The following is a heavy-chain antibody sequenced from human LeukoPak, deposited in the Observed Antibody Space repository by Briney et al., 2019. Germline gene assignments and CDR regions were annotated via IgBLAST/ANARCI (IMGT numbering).Heavy chain of an antibody. J-gene: IGHJ4*02. V-gene: IGHV3-30-3*01. CDR2: ISYDGTNK. D-gene: IGHD3-10*01. CDR1: GFTFSSYA. CDR3: ARGGSGGYYPYYFDY. Sequence: GRSLRLSCVASGFTFSSYAMHWVRQARGKGLEWVAVISYDGTNKYYADSVKGRFTISRDNSKNTLYLQMTSLRAEDTAVYYCARGGSGGYYPYYFDYWGQGNVVTVSS.